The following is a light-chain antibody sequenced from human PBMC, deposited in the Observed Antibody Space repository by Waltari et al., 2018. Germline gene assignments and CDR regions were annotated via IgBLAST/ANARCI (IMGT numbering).Light chain of an antibody. V-gene: IGKV3-11*01. J-gene: IGKJ5*01. CDR2: DAS. Sequence: EVMFTQSPATLPFSAEERATISCRASQSVSTSLACYQQKPGQAPRLLIYDASYRATGIPARFSASGSGTDFTLTISSLEPEDFAVYYCHQRSNWPPAFGQGTRLENK. CDR3: HQRSNWPPA. CDR1: QSVSTS.